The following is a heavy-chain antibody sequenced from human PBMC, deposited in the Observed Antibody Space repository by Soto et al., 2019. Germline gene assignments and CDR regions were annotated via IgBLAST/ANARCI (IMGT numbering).Heavy chain of an antibody. D-gene: IGHD3-16*01. CDR1: GFTSSDHY. V-gene: IGHV3-72*01. CDR3: ARAGFGHGVDV. J-gene: IGHJ6*02. Sequence: EVELVESGGGLVQAGGTLRVSCGVSGFTSSDHYMDWVRQAPGKGLEWVGRTANKRSRYTTEYAASVKGRFIISRYDSKNSAYLQMNSLKIEDPAVYYYARAGFGHGVDVWGQGTTVTVSS. CDR2: TANKRSRYTT.